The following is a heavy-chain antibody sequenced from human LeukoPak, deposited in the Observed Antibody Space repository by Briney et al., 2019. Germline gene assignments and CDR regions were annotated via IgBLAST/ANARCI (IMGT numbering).Heavy chain of an antibody. V-gene: IGHV4-34*01. D-gene: IGHD3-10*01. CDR2: INHSGST. CDR3: ARGPGSGTYFDY. CDR1: GGSFSGYY. J-gene: IGHJ4*02. Sequence: SETLSLTCAVYGGSFSGYYWSWIRQPPGKGLEWIGEINHSGSTNYIPSLKSRVTISVDTSKNQFSLKLSSVTAADTAVYYCARGPGSGTYFDYWGQGTLVTVSS.